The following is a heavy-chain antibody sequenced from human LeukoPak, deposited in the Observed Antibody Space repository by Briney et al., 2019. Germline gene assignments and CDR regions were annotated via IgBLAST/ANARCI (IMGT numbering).Heavy chain of an antibody. CDR3: AKETEWTPLYYFDY. V-gene: IGHV3-23*01. Sequence: PGGSLRLSCAASGFTFSSYAMSWVRQAPGKGLDGVSAISGSGGSTYYADSVKGRFTISRDYSKNTLYLQMNSLRAEDTAVYYCAKETEWTPLYYFDYWGQGTLVTVSS. CDR2: ISGSGGST. J-gene: IGHJ4*02. D-gene: IGHD3-3*01. CDR1: GFTFSSYA.